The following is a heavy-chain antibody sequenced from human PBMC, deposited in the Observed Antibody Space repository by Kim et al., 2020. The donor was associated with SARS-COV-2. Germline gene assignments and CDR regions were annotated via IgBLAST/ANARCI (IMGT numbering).Heavy chain of an antibody. D-gene: IGHD4-4*01. CDR1: GFTVSSNY. J-gene: IGHJ6*02. CDR2: IYSGGST. Sequence: GGSLRLSCAASGFTVSSNYMSWVRQAPGKGLEWVSVIYSGGSTYYADSVKGRFTISRDNSKNTLYLQMNSLRAEDTAVYYCATVLPDYRGLGYYYYGMDVWGQGTTVTVSS. CDR3: ATVLPDYRGLGYYYYGMDV. V-gene: IGHV3-53*01.